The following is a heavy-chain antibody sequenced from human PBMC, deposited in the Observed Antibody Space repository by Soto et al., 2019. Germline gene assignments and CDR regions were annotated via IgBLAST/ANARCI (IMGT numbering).Heavy chain of an antibody. CDR2: NSAYNDNT. J-gene: IGHJ4*01. D-gene: IGHD6-19*01. CDR1: GYTFTKFG. V-gene: IGHV1-18*01. Sequence: ALVKVSCKSSGYTFTKFGSIWVRQENGQGLEWMGWNSAYNDNTNYAQKLQGRVTMTSDTSTSTAYMELRSLRSDDTAVYYCTGDGWHSPRIIDYWGHGTLVTVSS. CDR3: TGDGWHSPRIIDY.